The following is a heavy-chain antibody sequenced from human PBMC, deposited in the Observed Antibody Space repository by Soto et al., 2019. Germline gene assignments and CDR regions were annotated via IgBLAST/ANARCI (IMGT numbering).Heavy chain of an antibody. CDR2: INSDGSST. D-gene: IGHD1-7*01. CDR3: ARDLGGLNWNYGNDAFDI. V-gene: IGHV3-74*01. Sequence: GGSLRLSCAASGFPFSIYWMHWVRQAPGKGLVWVSRINSDGSSTSYADSVKGRFTISRDNAKNTLYLQMNSLRAEDTAVYYCARDLGGLNWNYGNDAFDIWGQGTLVSVSS. J-gene: IGHJ3*02. CDR1: GFPFSIYW.